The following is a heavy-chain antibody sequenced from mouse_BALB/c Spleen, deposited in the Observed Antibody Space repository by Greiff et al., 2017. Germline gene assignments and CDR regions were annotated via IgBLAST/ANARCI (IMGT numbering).Heavy chain of an antibody. J-gene: IGHJ3*01. CDR2: ISDGGSYT. Sequence: EVHLVESGGGLVKPGGSLKLSCAASGFTFSDYYMYWVRQTPEKRLEWVATISDGGSYTYYPDSVKGRFTISRDNAKNNLYLQMSSLKSEDTAMYYCARDDDYGDWFAYWGQGTLVTVSA. D-gene: IGHD2-4*01. V-gene: IGHV5-4*02. CDR3: ARDDDYGDWFAY. CDR1: GFTFSDYY.